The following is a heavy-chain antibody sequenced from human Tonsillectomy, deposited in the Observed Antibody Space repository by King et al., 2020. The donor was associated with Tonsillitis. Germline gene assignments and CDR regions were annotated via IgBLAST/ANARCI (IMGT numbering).Heavy chain of an antibody. CDR3: AIREVGYSSDCYVY. Sequence: VQLVESGAEVKKPGESLRISCKGSGYSFTSYWISWVRQMPGKGLEWMGKIDPSDSYTNYSPSFQGHVTISADKSISTAYLQWRSLKASDTASYYCAIREVGYSSDCYVYWGQGTLVTVSS. J-gene: IGHJ4*02. V-gene: IGHV5-10-1*03. CDR1: GYSFTSYW. D-gene: IGHD6-19*01. CDR2: IDPSDSYT.